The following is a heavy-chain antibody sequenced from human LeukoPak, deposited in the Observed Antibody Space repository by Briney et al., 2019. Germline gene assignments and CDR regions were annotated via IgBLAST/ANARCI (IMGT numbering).Heavy chain of an antibody. J-gene: IGHJ4*02. CDR1: GFTFSGYG. Sequence: GGSLRLSCAASGFTFSGYGMHWVRQAPGKGLEWVAVISYDGSNKYYADSVKGRFTISRDNSKNTLYLQMNSLRAEDTAVYYCAKALFSGSYARNYFDYWGQGTLVTVSS. CDR3: AKALFSGSYARNYFDY. CDR2: ISYDGSNK. D-gene: IGHD1-26*01. V-gene: IGHV3-30*18.